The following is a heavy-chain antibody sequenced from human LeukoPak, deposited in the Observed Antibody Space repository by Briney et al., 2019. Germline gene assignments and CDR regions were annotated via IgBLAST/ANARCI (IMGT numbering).Heavy chain of an antibody. J-gene: IGHJ4*02. Sequence: PGGSLRLSCAASGFTFSNAWMSWVRQAPGKGLEWVGRIKSKTDGGTTDYAAPVKGRFTISRDDSKNTLYLQMNSLKTEDTAVYYCTTDTHRYYYDSSGYSPLFDYWGQGTLVTVSS. D-gene: IGHD3-22*01. CDR1: GFTFSNAW. V-gene: IGHV3-15*01. CDR3: TTDTHRYYYDSSGYSPLFDY. CDR2: IKSKTDGGTT.